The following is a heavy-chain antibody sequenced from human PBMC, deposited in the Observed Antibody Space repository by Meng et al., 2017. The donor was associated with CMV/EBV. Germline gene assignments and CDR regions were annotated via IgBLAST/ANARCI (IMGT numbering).Heavy chain of an antibody. D-gene: IGHD2-15*01. CDR3: ARERGKVGYSNWFDP. V-gene: IGHV1-2*02. CDR1: GYTFTGYY. Sequence: ASVKVSCKASGYTFTGYYMHWVRQAPGQGLEWMGWINPNSGSTNYAQKFQGRVTMTRDTSISTAYMELSRLRSDDTAVYYCARERGKVGYSNWFDPWGQGTLVTVSS. J-gene: IGHJ5*02. CDR2: INPNSGST.